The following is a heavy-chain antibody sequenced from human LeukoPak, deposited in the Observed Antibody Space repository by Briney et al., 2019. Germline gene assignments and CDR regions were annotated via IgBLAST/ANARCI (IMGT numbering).Heavy chain of an antibody. V-gene: IGHV2-5*02. J-gene: IGHJ5*02. CDR1: GFSLRTGGVG. CDR3: AHRRSGYGSALQFDP. D-gene: IGHD3-10*01. Sequence: SGPTLVNPTQTLTLTCTFSGFSLRTGGVGVGWIRQPPGKALEWLPLNYWDDDKRYSPSLKSRLTITKDTSKNQVVLTMTNMDPVDTATYYCAHRRSGYGSALQFDPWGQGTLVTVSS. CDR2: NYWDDDK.